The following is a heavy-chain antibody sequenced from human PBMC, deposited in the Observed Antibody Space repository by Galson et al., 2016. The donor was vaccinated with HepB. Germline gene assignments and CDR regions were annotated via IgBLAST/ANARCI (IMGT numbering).Heavy chain of an antibody. V-gene: IGHV4-4*02. J-gene: IGHJ4*02. Sequence: LSLTCVVSGASFTDNSWWSWVRQSPGTGLEWIGEIYQTGTAHYNPSFTSRATISVDKSKNQISLRLNSVTASDTAVYYCTRGTLGTTASMAFDYWGQGTLVSVSS. CDR1: GASFTDNSW. D-gene: IGHD1-26*01. CDR3: TRGTLGTTASMAFDY. CDR2: IYQTGTA.